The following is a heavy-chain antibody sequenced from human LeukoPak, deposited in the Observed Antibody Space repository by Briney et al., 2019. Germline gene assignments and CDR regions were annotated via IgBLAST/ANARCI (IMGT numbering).Heavy chain of an antibody. J-gene: IGHJ6*03. CDR1: GGTFSSYA. D-gene: IGHD6-13*01. CDR2: IIPIFGTA. CDR3: AVAAPNSDYYYYYMDV. V-gene: IGHV1-69*05. Sequence: ASVKVSCKASGGTFSSYAISWVRQAPGQGLEWMGGIIPIFGTANYAQKFQGRVTITTDESTSTAYMELSSLRSEDTAVYYCAVAAPNSDYYYYYMDVWGKGTTVTVSS.